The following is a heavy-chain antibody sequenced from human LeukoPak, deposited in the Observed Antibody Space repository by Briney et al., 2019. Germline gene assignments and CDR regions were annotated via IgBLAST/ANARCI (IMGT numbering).Heavy chain of an antibody. CDR3: ARPWSSSGWVDY. V-gene: IGHV5-51*01. Sequence: GESLKISCKGSGDSFTSYWIRWVRQMPGKGLEWMGIIYPGDSDTRYSPSFQGQVTISADKSISTAYLQWSSLKASDTAMYYCARPWSSSGWVDYWGQATLVTVSS. CDR1: GDSFTSYW. J-gene: IGHJ4*02. D-gene: IGHD6-19*01. CDR2: IYPGDSDT.